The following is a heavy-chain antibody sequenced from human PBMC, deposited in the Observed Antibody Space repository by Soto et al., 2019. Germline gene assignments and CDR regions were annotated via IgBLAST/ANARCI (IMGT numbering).Heavy chain of an antibody. J-gene: IGHJ6*03. V-gene: IGHV4-59*08. Sequence: PSETLSLTCTVSGGSISSYYWSWIRQPPGKGLEWIGYIYYSGSTNYNPSLKSRVTISVDTSKNQFSLKLSSVTAADTAVYYCARLFWDSRWGESSSGHYYYYYMDVWCKGTTVT. CDR3: ARLFWDSRWGESSSGHYYYYYMDV. CDR1: GGSISSYY. CDR2: IYYSGST. D-gene: IGHD6-6*01.